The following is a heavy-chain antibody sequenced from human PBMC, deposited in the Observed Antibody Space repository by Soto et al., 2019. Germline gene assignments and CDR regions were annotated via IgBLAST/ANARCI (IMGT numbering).Heavy chain of an antibody. D-gene: IGHD3-22*01. J-gene: IGHJ1*01. CDR1: WYTFTIYG. V-gene: IGHV1-18*04. CDR2: ISAYNGNT. CDR3: ARDYDSSGYYPSYFQH. Sequence: XSEKVSFKASWYTFTIYGISWVRQAPGQGLEWMGWISAYNGNTNYAQKLQGRVTMTTDTSTSTAYMELRSLRSDDTAVYYCARDYDSSGYYPSYFQHWGQGTLVSVSS.